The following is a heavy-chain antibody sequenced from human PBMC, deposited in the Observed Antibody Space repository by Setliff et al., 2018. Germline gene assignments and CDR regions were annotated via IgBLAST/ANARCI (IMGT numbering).Heavy chain of an antibody. Sequence: ASVKVSCKTSGYAFITFGMSWVRQAPGQGLECMGRINPNNGGTNYAQKFQGRVTLTRDTSITTVYMELSTLTSDDTAVYYCVREGLSFGPGCCPNWLDPWGQGTLVTVSS. J-gene: IGHJ5*02. CDR1: GYAFITFG. V-gene: IGHV1-2*06. D-gene: IGHD3-3*01. CDR2: INPNNGGT. CDR3: VREGLSFGPGCCPNWLDP.